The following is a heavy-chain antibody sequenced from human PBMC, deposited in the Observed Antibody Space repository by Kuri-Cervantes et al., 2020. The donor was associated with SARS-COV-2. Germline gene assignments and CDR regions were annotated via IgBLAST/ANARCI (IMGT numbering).Heavy chain of an antibody. J-gene: IGHJ4*02. D-gene: IGHD2-2*01. CDR3: ARSSVPAEFDY. CDR1: GFTFSSYE. CDR2: ISSSGSTI. V-gene: IGHV3-48*03. Sequence: LSLTCAASGFTFSSYEMNWVRQAPGKGLEWVSYISSSGSTIYYAGSVKGRFTISRDNAKNSLYLQMNSLRAEDTAVYYCARSSVPAEFDYWGQGTLVTVSS.